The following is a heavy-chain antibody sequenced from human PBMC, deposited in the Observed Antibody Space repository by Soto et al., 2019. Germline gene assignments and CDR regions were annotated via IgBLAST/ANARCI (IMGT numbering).Heavy chain of an antibody. V-gene: IGHV1-8*01. J-gene: IGHJ5*02. CDR1: GYTFTNFD. CDR2: MTPNSGNT. D-gene: IGHD1-26*01. CDR3: ARNTYEVGEFHL. Sequence: QVQLVQSGAEMKKPGASVKVSCKASGYTFTNFDINWVRQAPGQGLEWLGWMTPNSGNTGYAQKFQCRVTLTRDNSISTAYMELSSLRSEDTAVYYCARNTYEVGEFHLWGQGTLVTVSS.